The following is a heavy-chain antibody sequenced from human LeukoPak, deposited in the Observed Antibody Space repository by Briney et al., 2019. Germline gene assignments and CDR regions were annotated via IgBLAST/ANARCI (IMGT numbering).Heavy chain of an antibody. CDR1: GFTFSSYA. Sequence: SGGSLRLSCAASGFTFSSYAMHWVRQAPGKGLEWVAVISYDGSNKYYADSVKGRFTISRDNSKNTLYLQMNSLRAEDTAVYYCARGDYYGSGSSYFDYWGQGTLVTVSS. CDR2: ISYDGSNK. J-gene: IGHJ4*02. V-gene: IGHV3-30-3*01. CDR3: ARGDYYGSGSSYFDY. D-gene: IGHD3-10*01.